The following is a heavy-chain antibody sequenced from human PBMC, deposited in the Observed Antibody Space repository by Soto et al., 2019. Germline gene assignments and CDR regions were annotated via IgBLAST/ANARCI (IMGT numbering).Heavy chain of an antibody. D-gene: IGHD6-13*01. J-gene: IGHJ2*01. V-gene: IGHV4-4*02. CDR2: IYHSGST. CDR3: ARQYSSSWHDWYFDL. CDR1: GGSISSSNW. Sequence: QVQLQESGPGLVKPSGTLSLTCAVSGGSISSSNWWSWVRQPPGKGLEWIGEIYHSGSTNYNPSLKSRVTISVDKSKNQFSLKLSSVNAADTAVYYCARQYSSSWHDWYFDLWGRGTMVTVSS.